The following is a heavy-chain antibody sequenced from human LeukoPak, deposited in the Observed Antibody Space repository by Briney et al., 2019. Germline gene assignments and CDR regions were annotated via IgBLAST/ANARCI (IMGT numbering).Heavy chain of an antibody. V-gene: IGHV1-69*04. D-gene: IGHD2-15*01. CDR1: GGTFSSYA. CDR2: IIPTLGIA. J-gene: IGHJ4*02. Sequence: ASVKVSCKASGGTFSSYAISWVRQAPGQGLEWMGRIIPTLGIANYAQKFQGRVTITADKSTSTAYMELSSLRSEDTAVYYCARLYCSGGSCYLPWGQGTLVTVSS. CDR3: ARLYCSGGSCYLP.